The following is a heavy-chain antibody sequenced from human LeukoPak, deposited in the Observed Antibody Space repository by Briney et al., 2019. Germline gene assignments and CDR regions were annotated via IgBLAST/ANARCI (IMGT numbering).Heavy chain of an antibody. V-gene: IGHV3-11*04. D-gene: IGHD2-2*01. CDR2: ISSSGSTI. Sequence: GGSLRLSCAASGFTFSDYYMSWIRQAPGKGLEWVSYISSSGSTIYYADSVKGRFTISRDNAKNSLYLQMNSLRAEDTVVYYCARAPGVPAATPNWFDPWGQGTLVTVSS. J-gene: IGHJ5*02. CDR3: ARAPGVPAATPNWFDP. CDR1: GFTFSDYY.